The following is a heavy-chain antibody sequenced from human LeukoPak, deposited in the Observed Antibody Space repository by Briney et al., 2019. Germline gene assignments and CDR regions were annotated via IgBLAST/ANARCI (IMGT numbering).Heavy chain of an antibody. J-gene: IGHJ2*01. Sequence: ASVKVSCKASGYTFTSYYMHWVRQAPGQGLEWMGIINPSGGSTSYAQKFQGRVTMTRDTSTSTVYMELSSLRSDDTAVYYCASRDFTPRDYYDSSGYWYFDLWGRGTLVTVSS. CDR2: INPSGGST. V-gene: IGHV1-46*01. D-gene: IGHD3-22*01. CDR3: ASRDFTPRDYYDSSGYWYFDL. CDR1: GYTFTSYY.